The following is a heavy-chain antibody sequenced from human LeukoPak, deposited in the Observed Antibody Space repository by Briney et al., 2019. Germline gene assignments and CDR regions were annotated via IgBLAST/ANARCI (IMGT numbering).Heavy chain of an antibody. J-gene: IGHJ4*02. D-gene: IGHD2-21*02. V-gene: IGHV3-74*01. CDR2: ISGDGSST. Sequence: TGGSLRLFCAASGFTFSSYWMHWVRQAPGKGLMWVSRISGDGSSTNYADSVKGRFTISRDNAKNTLYLQMNSLRVEDTALYYCARVLVTAPVDYWGQGTLVTVSS. CDR3: ARVLVTAPVDY. CDR1: GFTFSSYW.